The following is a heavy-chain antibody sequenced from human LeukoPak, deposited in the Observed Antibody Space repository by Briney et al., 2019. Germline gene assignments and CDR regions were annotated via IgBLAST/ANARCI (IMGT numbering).Heavy chain of an antibody. J-gene: IGHJ4*02. CDR1: GYTFTSYY. D-gene: IGHD6-6*01. V-gene: IGHV1-46*01. CDR2: INPSGGST. CDR3: ARVFSAARPFDY. Sequence: ASVNVSCKASGYTFTSYYMHWVRQAPGQGLEWMGIINPSGGSTSYAQKFQGRVTMTRDTSTSTVYMELSSLRSEDTAVYYCARVFSAARPFDYWGQGTLVTVSS.